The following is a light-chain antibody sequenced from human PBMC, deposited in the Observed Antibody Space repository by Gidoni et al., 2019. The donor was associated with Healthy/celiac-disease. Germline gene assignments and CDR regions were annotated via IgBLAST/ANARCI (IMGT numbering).Light chain of an antibody. V-gene: IGKV3-11*02. CDR1: QSVSSY. CDR2: DAS. CDR3: QKSSNWPPFT. Sequence: EIVLAQSPATLSLSPGESAPLSCRASQSVSSYLTWYQQKPGQAPRLLIYDASNRATGIPARFDGSGSGREFTITISSLEPEDVAVYYCQKSSNWPPFTFGPGTKVEIK. J-gene: IGKJ3*01.